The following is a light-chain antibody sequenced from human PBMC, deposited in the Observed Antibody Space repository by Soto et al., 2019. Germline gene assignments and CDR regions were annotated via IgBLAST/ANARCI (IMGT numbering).Light chain of an antibody. CDR1: SSDITNYNS. CDR2: DVN. J-gene: IGLJ3*02. V-gene: IGLV2-11*01. CDR3: CSYAGSSSL. Sequence: QSALTQPRSVSGSPGQSVTISCTGTSSDITNYNSVSWFQQHPGKAPKLMIYDVNKRPSGVPDRFSGSKSGNTASLTISGLQAEHEADYHCCSYAGSSSLFGGGTQLTVL.